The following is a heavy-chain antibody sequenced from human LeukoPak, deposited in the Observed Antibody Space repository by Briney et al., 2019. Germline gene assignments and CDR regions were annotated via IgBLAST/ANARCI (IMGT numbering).Heavy chain of an antibody. CDR3: ARGGGGYCSSTSCYLDY. Sequence: SVKVSCKASGYTFTGYYMHWVRQAPGQGLEWMGWIIPIFGTANYAQKFQGRVTITADESTSTAYMELSSLRSEDTAVYYCARGGGGYCSSTSCYLDYWGQGTLVTVSS. J-gene: IGHJ4*02. V-gene: IGHV1-69*13. CDR1: GYTFTGYY. D-gene: IGHD2-2*01. CDR2: IIPIFGTA.